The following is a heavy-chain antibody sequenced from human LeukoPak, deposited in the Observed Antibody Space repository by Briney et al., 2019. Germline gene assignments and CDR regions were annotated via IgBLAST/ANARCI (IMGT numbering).Heavy chain of an antibody. CDR1: GFTFSSYA. V-gene: IGHV3-23*01. D-gene: IGHD2-2*01. Sequence: GGSLRLSCAASGFTFSSYAMSWVRQAPGKGLEWVSAIRSSGSSTHYADSVKGRFTISRDNSKNTLYLQMNSLRAEDTAVYYCAKGGYCSSTSCYGYYYMDVWGKGTTVTVSS. CDR2: IRSSGSST. CDR3: AKGGYCSSTSCYGYYYMDV. J-gene: IGHJ6*03.